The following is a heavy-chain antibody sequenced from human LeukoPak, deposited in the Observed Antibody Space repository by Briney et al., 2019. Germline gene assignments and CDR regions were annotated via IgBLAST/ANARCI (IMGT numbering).Heavy chain of an antibody. Sequence: PSETLSLTCAVYGGSSSGYYWSWIRQPPGKGLEWIGEINHSGSTNCNPSLKSRVTISVDTSKNQFSLKLSPVTAADTAVYYCAIPRASSGYNGCFDYWGQGTLVTVSS. J-gene: IGHJ4*02. CDR3: AIPRASSGYNGCFDY. D-gene: IGHD3-22*01. V-gene: IGHV4-34*01. CDR1: GGSSSGYY. CDR2: INHSGST.